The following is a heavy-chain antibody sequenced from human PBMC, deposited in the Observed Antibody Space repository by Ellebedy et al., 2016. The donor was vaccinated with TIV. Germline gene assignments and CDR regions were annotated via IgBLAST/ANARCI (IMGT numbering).Heavy chain of an antibody. V-gene: IGHV3-74*01. CDR1: GFTFSSYC. Sequence: GGSLRLXXAASGFTFSSYCMHWVRQAPGKGLVWVSRINSDGSSTSYADSVKGRFTISRDNAKNTLYLQMNSLRAEDTAVYYCARERGWYVGYYYYGMDVWGQGTTVTVSS. CDR3: ARERGWYVGYYYYGMDV. D-gene: IGHD6-19*01. J-gene: IGHJ6*02. CDR2: INSDGSST.